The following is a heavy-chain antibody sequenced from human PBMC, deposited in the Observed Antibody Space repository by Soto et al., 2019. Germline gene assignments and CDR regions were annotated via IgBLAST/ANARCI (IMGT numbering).Heavy chain of an antibody. V-gene: IGHV3-20*04. CDR2: ITWNGGST. J-gene: IGHJ3*02. Sequence: PGGSLRLSCAASGFTFSTYAMHWVRQAPGKGLEYVSGITWNGGSTGYADSVKGRFTISRDNAKNSLYLQMNSLRAEDTALYYCARDLLRYCSSASCRDAFHIWGQGTMVTVSS. CDR3: ARDLLRYCSSASCRDAFHI. D-gene: IGHD2-2*01. CDR1: GFTFSTYA.